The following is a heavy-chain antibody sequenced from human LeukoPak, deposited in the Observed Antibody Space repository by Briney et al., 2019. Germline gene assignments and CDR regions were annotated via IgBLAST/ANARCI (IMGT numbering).Heavy chain of an antibody. V-gene: IGHV4-4*02. D-gene: IGHD4-23*01. Sequence: SETLSLTCAVSGGSISSSNWWSWVRQPPGKGLEWIGEIYHSGTTNYNPSLKSRVFMSVDKSKNQFSLKLNSVTAADTAIYYCARGGGTVEKSNAFDIWGQGTMVIVSS. CDR1: GGSISSSNW. J-gene: IGHJ3*02. CDR3: ARGGGTVEKSNAFDI. CDR2: IYHSGTT.